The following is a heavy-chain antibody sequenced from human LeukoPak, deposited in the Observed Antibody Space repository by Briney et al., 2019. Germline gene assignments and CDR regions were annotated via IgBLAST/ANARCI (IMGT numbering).Heavy chain of an antibody. D-gene: IGHD6-13*01. Sequence: PSETLSLTCTVSGGSISSYYWSWIRQPPGKGLEWIGYIYYSGSTNYNPSLKSRVTISVDTSKNQFSLKLSSVTAADTAVYYCAKDPRLSSSWSESLSYWGQGTLVTVSS. CDR1: GGSISSYY. CDR3: AKDPRLSSSWSESLSY. CDR2: IYYSGST. J-gene: IGHJ4*02. V-gene: IGHV4-59*01.